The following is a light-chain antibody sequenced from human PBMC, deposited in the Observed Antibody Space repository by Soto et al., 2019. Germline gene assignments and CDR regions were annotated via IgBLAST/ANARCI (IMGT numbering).Light chain of an antibody. CDR1: SSNIGAGYD. CDR2: GNS. V-gene: IGLV1-40*01. CDR3: QSYDSSLSGYV. Sequence: QSVLTQPPSVSGAPGQRVTISCTGSSSNIGAGYDVHWYQQLPGTAPKLLIYGNSTRPSGVPDRFSGSKSGTSASLAINGLQAEDEADYYCQSYDSSLSGYVFGTGTKLTVL. J-gene: IGLJ1*01.